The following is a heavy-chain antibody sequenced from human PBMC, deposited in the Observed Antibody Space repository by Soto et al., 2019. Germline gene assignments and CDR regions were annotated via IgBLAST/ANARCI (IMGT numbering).Heavy chain of an antibody. Sequence: QLQLVESGGGVVQHGRSLRLSCAASGFTISSYGMHWVRQAPGKGLEWVAVIWYDGSNKYYADSVKGRFTISRDNSKNTLYLQMNSLRAEDTAVYYCARSNYDSTSDYWGQGTLVTVSS. V-gene: IGHV3-33*01. D-gene: IGHD3-22*01. CDR1: GFTISSYG. J-gene: IGHJ4*02. CDR2: IWYDGSNK. CDR3: ARSNYDSTSDY.